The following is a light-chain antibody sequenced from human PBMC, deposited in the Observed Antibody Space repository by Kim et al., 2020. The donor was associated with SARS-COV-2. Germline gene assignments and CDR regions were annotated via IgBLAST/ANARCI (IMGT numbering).Light chain of an antibody. CDR1: SLRSYY. CDR3: NSRDSSGNHLSV. Sequence: LRQTVRITCQGDSLRSYYASWYQQKPGQAPVLVIYGKNNRPSGIPDRFSGSSSGNTASLTITGAQAEDEADYYCNSRDSSGNHLSVFGGGTQLTVL. CDR2: GKN. V-gene: IGLV3-19*01. J-gene: IGLJ3*02.